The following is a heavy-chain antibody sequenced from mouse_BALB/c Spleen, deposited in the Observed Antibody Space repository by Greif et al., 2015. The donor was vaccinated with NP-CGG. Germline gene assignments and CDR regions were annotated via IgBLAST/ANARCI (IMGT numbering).Heavy chain of an antibody. CDR3: ARNGDSSGPWFAY. CDR1: GYAFSSSW. Sequence: QVQLQQSGPELVKPGASVKISCKASGYAFSSSWMNWVKQRPGQGLEWIGRIYPGDGDTNYNGKFKGKATLTADKSSSTAYMQLSSLTFVDSAVYFCARNGDSSGPWFAYWGQGTLVTVSA. CDR2: IYPGDGDT. D-gene: IGHD3-2*01. J-gene: IGHJ3*01. V-gene: IGHV1-82*01.